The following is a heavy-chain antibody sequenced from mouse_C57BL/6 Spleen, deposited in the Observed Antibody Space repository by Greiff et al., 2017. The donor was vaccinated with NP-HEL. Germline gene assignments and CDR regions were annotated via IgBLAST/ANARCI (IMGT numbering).Heavy chain of an antibody. D-gene: IGHD2-1*01. CDR3: ASSLYENYYYAMDY. V-gene: IGHV1-64*01. Sequence: QVQLQQPGAELVKPGASVKLSCKASGYTFTSYWMHWVKQRPGQGLEWIGMIDPTSGYTNYNQKFKSKATLTVDKSSSTAYMQLSSLTSEDSAVYYFASSLYENYYYAMDYWGQGTSVTVSS. CDR2: IDPTSGYT. J-gene: IGHJ4*01. CDR1: GYTFTSYW.